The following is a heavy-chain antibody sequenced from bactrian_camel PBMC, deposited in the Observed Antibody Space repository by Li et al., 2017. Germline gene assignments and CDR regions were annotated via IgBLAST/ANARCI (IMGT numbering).Heavy chain of an antibody. Sequence: HVQLVESGGGTVQAGGSLRLECGPKIDIINFCVGWFRQAPGKEREGVASVDRAGSSSYADFVKGRFTISQDDAKNTLYLQMNSLKPEDTAMYYCAADPNSCVVVAAFYPPQPFDYWGQGTQVTVS. D-gene: IGHD6*01. CDR2: VDRAGSS. CDR1: IDIINFC. V-gene: IGHV3S53*01. J-gene: IGHJ4*01. CDR3: AADPNSCVVVAAFYPPQPFDY.